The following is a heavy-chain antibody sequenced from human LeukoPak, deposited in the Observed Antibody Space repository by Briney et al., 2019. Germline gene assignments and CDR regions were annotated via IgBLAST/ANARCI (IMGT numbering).Heavy chain of an antibody. CDR1: GGYISSGRYY. D-gene: IGHD3-22*01. CDR2: IHTSGST. J-gene: IGHJ4*02. CDR3: ARGTLIVVAERGPYYFDS. V-gene: IGHV4-61*02. Sequence: ASETLSLTCTVSGGYISSGRYYWRWIRQPAGKGLEWIGRIHTSGSTNYNSSLKSRVTISVDTSKNQFSLKLSSVTAADTAVYSCARGTLIVVAERGPYYFDSWGQGTLVTVSS.